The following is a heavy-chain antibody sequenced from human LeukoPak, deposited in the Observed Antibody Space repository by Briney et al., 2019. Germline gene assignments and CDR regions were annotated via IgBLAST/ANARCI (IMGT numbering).Heavy chain of an antibody. D-gene: IGHD3-3*01. CDR3: ARSTEWFTSHHAFDI. CDR2: ISSNGGST. CDR1: GFTLSSYA. V-gene: IGHV3-64*01. Sequence: PGGSLRLSCAASGFTLSSYAMHWVRQAPGKGLEYVSAISSNGGSTYYANSVKGRFTISRDNSKNTLYLQMGSLRAEDMAVYYCARSTEWFTSHHAFDIWGQGTMVTVSS. J-gene: IGHJ3*02.